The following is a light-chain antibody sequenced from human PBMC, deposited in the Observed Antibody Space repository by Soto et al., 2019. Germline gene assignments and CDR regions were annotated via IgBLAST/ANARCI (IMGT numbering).Light chain of an antibody. J-gene: IGLJ2*01. Sequence: QPVLTQPPSASGTPGQRVTISCSGSSSNIGSNYVYWYQQLPGTAPKLLIDRNNQRPSGVPDRFSGSKSGTSASLAISGLRSEDEADYYCAAWDDSLRRVFGGGTKLTVL. CDR2: RNN. CDR1: SSNIGSNY. CDR3: AAWDDSLRRV. V-gene: IGLV1-47*01.